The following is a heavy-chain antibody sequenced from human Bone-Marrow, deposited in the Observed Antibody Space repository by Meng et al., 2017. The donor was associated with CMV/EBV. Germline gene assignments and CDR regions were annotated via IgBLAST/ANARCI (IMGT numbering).Heavy chain of an antibody. V-gene: IGHV1-18*01. CDR1: GYTFMSYG. Sequence: ASVKVSCKASGYTFMSYGMSWVRLAPGQGLEWMGWISTYNGDTNYAQKLQGRVTTTTDTSTSTVYMELRSLRSDDTAVYYCARHYCSSTTCYGYFDYWGQGTLVTVSS. J-gene: IGHJ4*02. D-gene: IGHD2-2*01. CDR2: ISTYNGDT. CDR3: ARHYCSSTTCYGYFDY.